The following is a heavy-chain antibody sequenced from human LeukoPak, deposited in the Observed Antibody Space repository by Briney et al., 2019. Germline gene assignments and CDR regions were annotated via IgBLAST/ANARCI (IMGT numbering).Heavy chain of an antibody. V-gene: IGHV3-30*02. CDR3: AKDIMQGYCSSTSCSYEGPIDY. J-gene: IGHJ4*02. CDR1: GFTFSSYG. Sequence: GGSLRLSCAASGFTFSSYGMHWVRQAPGKGLEWVAFIRYDGSNKYYADSVKGRFTISRDNSKNTLYLQMNSLRAEDTAVYYCAKDIMQGYCSSTSCSYEGPIDYWGQGTLVTVSS. CDR2: IRYDGSNK. D-gene: IGHD2-2*01.